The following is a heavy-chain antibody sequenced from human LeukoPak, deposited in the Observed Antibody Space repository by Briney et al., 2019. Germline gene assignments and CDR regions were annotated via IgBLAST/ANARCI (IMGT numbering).Heavy chain of an antibody. CDR1: GYTFTDHY. CDR2: INPNSGDT. D-gene: IGHD7-27*01. V-gene: IGHV1-2*02. Sequence: GASVKVSCKASGYTFTDHYIHWVRQAPGQGLEWMGWINPNSGDTNYVEKFQGRVTMTRDTSSNTAYLELSRLRSDDTAVYYCAQKLGLDYWGQGTLVTVSS. CDR3: AQKLGLDY. J-gene: IGHJ4*02.